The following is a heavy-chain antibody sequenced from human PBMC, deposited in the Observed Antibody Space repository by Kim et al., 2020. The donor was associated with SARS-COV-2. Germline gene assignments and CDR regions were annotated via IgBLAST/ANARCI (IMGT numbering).Heavy chain of an antibody. Sequence: GGSLRLSCAASGFTFSGYGMHWVRQAPGKGLEWVAVIWYDGSNKYYADSVKVRFTISRDNSKNTLYLQMKIQRAEDKAVYDCARVVGHGSGSLRNWGQGTLVTVSS. D-gene: IGHD3-10*01. V-gene: IGHV3-33*01. CDR1: GFTFSGYG. CDR2: IWYDGSNK. CDR3: ARVVGHGSGSLRN. J-gene: IGHJ4*02.